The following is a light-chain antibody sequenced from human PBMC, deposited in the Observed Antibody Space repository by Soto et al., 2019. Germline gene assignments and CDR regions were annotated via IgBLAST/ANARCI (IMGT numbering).Light chain of an antibody. CDR3: SSYTGSSTYVV. CDR2: DVS. Sequence: QSALTQPASVSGSPGQSITISCTGTSSDVGGYNYVSWYQQHPGKAPKPMIYDVSNRPPGVSNRFSGSKSANTASLTISGLQAEDEADYYCSSYTGSSTYVVFGGGTKVTVL. J-gene: IGLJ2*01. V-gene: IGLV2-14*01. CDR1: SSDVGGYNY.